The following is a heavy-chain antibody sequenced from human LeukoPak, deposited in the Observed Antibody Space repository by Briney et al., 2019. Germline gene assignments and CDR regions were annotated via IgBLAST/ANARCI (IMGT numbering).Heavy chain of an antibody. V-gene: IGHV1-8*01. J-gene: IGHJ4*02. D-gene: IGHD3-9*01. Sequence: GASVKVSCTASGYTFTSYDVNWGRQATGQGLERMGRMNPNSGKTGYAHKFQGRGTMTRNTAIGTAYMELSSLTSEDTAVYYCARGPLKSVLPDYYYLNYWGQGTLVTVSS. CDR1: GYTFTSYD. CDR2: MNPNSGKT. CDR3: ARGPLKSVLPDYYYLNY.